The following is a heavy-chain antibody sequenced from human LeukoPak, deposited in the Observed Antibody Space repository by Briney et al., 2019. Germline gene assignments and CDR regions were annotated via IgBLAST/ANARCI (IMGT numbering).Heavy chain of an antibody. J-gene: IGHJ4*02. Sequence: GGSLRLSCAASGFTFSSYWMHWVRQAPGKGLVWVSRINTDGSSTTYADSVKGRFTISRDNAKNTLYLQMNSLRAEDTAVHYCARDGAVAGIFWDYWGQGTLVTVSS. CDR2: INTDGSST. D-gene: IGHD6-19*01. CDR1: GFTFSSYW. V-gene: IGHV3-74*01. CDR3: ARDGAVAGIFWDY.